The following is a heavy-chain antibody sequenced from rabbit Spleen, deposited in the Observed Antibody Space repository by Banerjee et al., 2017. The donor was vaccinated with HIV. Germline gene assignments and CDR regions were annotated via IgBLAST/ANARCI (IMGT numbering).Heavy chain of an antibody. V-gene: IGHV1S45*01. CDR2: IDPIFGVS. Sequence: QEQLVESGGGLVQPEGSLTLTCTASGFSFSSSYWICWVRQAPGKGLEWIGYIDPIFGVSYYATWVNGRFTISKTSSTTVTLQMTSLTVADTATYFCARDTGSSFSSYGMDLWGPGTLVTVS. D-gene: IGHD8-1*01. J-gene: IGHJ6*01. CDR1: GFSFSSSYW. CDR3: ARDTGSSFSSYGMDL.